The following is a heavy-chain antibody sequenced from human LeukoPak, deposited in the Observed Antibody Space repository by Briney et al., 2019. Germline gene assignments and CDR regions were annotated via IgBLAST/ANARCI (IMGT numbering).Heavy chain of an antibody. CDR3: AKGALYCSGGSCYSRYYYYGMDV. D-gene: IGHD2-15*01. CDR2: ISWNSGSI. Sequence: GGSLRLSCAASGFTFSSYAMSWVRQAPGKGLEWVSGISWNSGSIGYADSVKGRFTISRDNAKNSLYLQMNSLRAEDTALYYCAKGALYCSGGSCYSRYYYYGMDVWGQGTTVTVSS. V-gene: IGHV3-9*01. CDR1: GFTFSSYA. J-gene: IGHJ6*02.